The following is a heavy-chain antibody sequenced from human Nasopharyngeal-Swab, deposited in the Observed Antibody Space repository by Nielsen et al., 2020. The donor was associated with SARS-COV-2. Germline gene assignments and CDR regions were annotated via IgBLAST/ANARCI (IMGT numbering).Heavy chain of an antibody. J-gene: IGHJ5*02. Sequence: KVSCKGSGYSFTSYWIGWVRQMPGKGLEWMGIIYPSDSDTRYSPSFQGQVTISADKSISTAYLQWSSLKASDTAMYYCARLQPDYGGKYNWFDPWGQGTLVTVSS. D-gene: IGHD4-23*01. CDR2: IYPSDSDT. V-gene: IGHV5-51*01. CDR1: GYSFTSYW. CDR3: ARLQPDYGGKYNWFDP.